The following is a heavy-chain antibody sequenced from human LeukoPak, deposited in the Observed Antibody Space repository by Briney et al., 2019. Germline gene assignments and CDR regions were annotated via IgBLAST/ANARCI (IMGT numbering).Heavy chain of an antibody. CDR1: GGSIRSGSYY. CDR3: ARDGYYYDSSAFDI. J-gene: IGHJ3*02. V-gene: IGHV4-61*02. Sequence: PSQTLSLTCTVSGGSIRSGSYYWSWIRQPAGKGLEWIGRIYTSGSTNYNPSLKSRVTISVDTSKNQFSLKLSSVTAADTAVYYCARDGYYYDSSAFDIWGQGTMVTVSS. D-gene: IGHD3-22*01. CDR2: IYTSGST.